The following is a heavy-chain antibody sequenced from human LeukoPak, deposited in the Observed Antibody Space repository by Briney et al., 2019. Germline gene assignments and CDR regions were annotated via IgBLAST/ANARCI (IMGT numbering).Heavy chain of an antibody. D-gene: IGHD3-3*01. CDR3: ASLDFWSGKDYYYGMDV. CDR2: ISSSSSYI. J-gene: IGHJ6*02. CDR1: GFTFSSYS. V-gene: IGHV3-21*01. Sequence: PGGSLRLSCAASGFTFSSYSMNWVRQAPGKGLEWVSSISSSSSYIYYADSVKGQFTISRDNAKNSLFLHMTSLRAEDTAVYYCASLDFWSGKDYYYGMDVWGQGTTVTVSS.